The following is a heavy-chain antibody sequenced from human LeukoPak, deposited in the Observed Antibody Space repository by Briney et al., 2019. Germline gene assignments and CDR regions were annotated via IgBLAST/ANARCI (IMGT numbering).Heavy chain of an antibody. CDR3: AKDLRYYDILTGYSTSAKDDY. Sequence: PGGSLRLSCAASGFTFSSYGMHWVRQAPGKGLEWVAFIRYDGSNKYYADSVKGRFTISRDNSKNTLYLQMNSLRAEDTAVYYCAKDLRYYDILTGYSTSAKDDYWGQGTLVTVSS. CDR1: GFTFSSYG. CDR2: IRYDGSNK. V-gene: IGHV3-30*02. D-gene: IGHD3-9*01. J-gene: IGHJ4*02.